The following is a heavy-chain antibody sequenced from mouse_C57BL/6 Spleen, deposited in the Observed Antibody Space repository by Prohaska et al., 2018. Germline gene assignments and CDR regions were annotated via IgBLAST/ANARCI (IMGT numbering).Heavy chain of an antibody. CDR3: AREGDSTDVV. V-gene: IGHV1-80*01. CDR1: GYAFSSYW. Sequence: VQLQQSGASVKISCKASGYAFSSYWMNWVKQRPGKGLEWIGQIYPGDGDTNYNGKFKGKATLTADKSSSTAYMQLSSLTSEGSAVYFCAREGDSTDVVWGTGTTVTVSS. J-gene: IGHJ1*03. CDR2: IYPGDGDT. D-gene: IGHD1-1*01.